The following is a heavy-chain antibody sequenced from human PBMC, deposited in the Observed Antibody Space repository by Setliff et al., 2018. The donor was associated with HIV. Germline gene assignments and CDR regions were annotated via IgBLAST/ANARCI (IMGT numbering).Heavy chain of an antibody. V-gene: IGHV1-18*01. Sequence: SVKVSCKASGYTFTTYDITWVRQAPGQGLEWLGWISPYNGHTNFAQKFQGRVTMTTDTSASTAYMEMSSLRSEDTAVYYCANGGSGGRFDHWGQGTLVTVSS. CDR2: ISPYNGHT. J-gene: IGHJ4*02. D-gene: IGHD3-16*01. CDR1: GYTFTTYD. CDR3: ANGGSGGRFDH.